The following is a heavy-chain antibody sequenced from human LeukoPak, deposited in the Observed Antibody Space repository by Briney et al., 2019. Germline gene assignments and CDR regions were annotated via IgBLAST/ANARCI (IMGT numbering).Heavy chain of an antibody. D-gene: IGHD1-26*01. CDR2: INHSGST. CDR3: ARGEWDLLFDY. V-gene: IGHV4-34*01. J-gene: IGHJ4*02. Sequence: PSETLSLTCAVYGGSFSGYYWSWIRQPPGKGLEWIGEINHSGSTNYNSSLKSRVTISVDTSKNQFSLKLSSVTAADTAVYYCARGEWDLLFDYWGQGTLVTVSS. CDR1: GGSFSGYY.